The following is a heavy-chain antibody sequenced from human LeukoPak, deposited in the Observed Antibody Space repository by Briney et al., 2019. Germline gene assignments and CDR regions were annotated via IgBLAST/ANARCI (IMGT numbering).Heavy chain of an antibody. D-gene: IGHD2-2*01. J-gene: IGHJ4*02. CDR2: INHSGST. CDR3: ARGARRYCSSTSCYAFDY. CDR1: GGSFSGYY. Sequence: SETLSLTCAVYGGSFSGYYWSWIRQPPGKGLEWIGEINHSGSTNYNPSLKSRVTISVDTSKNQFSLKLSSVTAADTAVYYCARGARRYCSSTSCYAFDYWGQGTLVTVSS. V-gene: IGHV4-34*01.